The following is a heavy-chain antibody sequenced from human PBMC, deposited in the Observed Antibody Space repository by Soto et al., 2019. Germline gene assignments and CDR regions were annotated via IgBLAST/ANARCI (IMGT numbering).Heavy chain of an antibody. Sequence: SVKVSCKASGGTFSSYAISWVRQAPGQGLEWMGGIIPIFGTANYAQKFQGRVTITADESTSTAYMELSSLRSEDTAVYYCARGSRYNWNYFPYYGMDVWGQGTTVTVSS. J-gene: IGHJ6*02. CDR2: IIPIFGTA. CDR3: ARGSRYNWNYFPYYGMDV. V-gene: IGHV1-69*13. D-gene: IGHD1-7*01. CDR1: GGTFSSYA.